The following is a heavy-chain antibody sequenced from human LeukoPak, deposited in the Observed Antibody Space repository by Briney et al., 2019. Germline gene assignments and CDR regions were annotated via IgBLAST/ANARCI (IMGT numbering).Heavy chain of an antibody. J-gene: IGHJ4*02. V-gene: IGHV4-38-2*02. Sequence: PSETLSLTCTVSGYSINNGYYWGWIRQPPGKGLEWIGSIYHSGSTYYKPSLKSRVTISVDTSKNQFSLKLSPVTAADTAVYFCARRWLQPQSYFDSWGQGTLVTVSS. CDR2: IYHSGST. D-gene: IGHD5-24*01. CDR3: ARRWLQPQSYFDS. CDR1: GYSINNGYY.